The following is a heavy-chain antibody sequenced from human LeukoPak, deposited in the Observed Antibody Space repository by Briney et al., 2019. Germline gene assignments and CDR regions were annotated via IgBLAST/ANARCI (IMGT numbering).Heavy chain of an antibody. V-gene: IGHV3-11*01. J-gene: IGHJ6*02. CDR2: ISSSGSTI. D-gene: IGHD6-6*01. Sequence: GGSLRLSCVASGFTFSDYYMSWIRQAPGKGLEWVPYISSSGSTIYYADSVKGRFTISRDNAKNSLYLQMNSLRAEDTAVYYCATPPPSIAMDYYYGMDVWGQGTTVTVSS. CDR1: GFTFSDYY. CDR3: ATPPPSIAMDYYYGMDV.